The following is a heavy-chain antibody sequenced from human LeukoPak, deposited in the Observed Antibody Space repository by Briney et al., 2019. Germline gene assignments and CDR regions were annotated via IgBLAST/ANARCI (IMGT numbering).Heavy chain of an antibody. J-gene: IGHJ4*02. CDR1: GFTFGDYA. Sequence: GGSLRLSCTASGFTFGDYAMSWVRQAPGKGLEWVGFIRSKAYGGTTEYAASVKGRFTISRDDSKSIAYLQMNSLKTEDTAVYYCTRAGFDWLLAYYFDYWGQGTLVTVSS. CDR2: IRSKAYGGTT. V-gene: IGHV3-49*04. D-gene: IGHD3-9*01. CDR3: TRAGFDWLLAYYFDY.